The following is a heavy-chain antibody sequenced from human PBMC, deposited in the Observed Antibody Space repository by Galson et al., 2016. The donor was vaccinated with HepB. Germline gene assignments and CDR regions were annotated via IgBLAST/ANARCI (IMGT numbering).Heavy chain of an antibody. D-gene: IGHD1-1*01. CDR1: GASISTAHW. J-gene: IGHJ5*02. Sequence: SGASISTAHWWSWVRQAPGKGLEWIGEVYHSGGTNYNPPLKSRVTMSVDKSKNQFLLNLTSVTAADTGVYYCARKGGTTGTTWGWIDTWGQGSLVTVSS. CDR2: VYHSGGT. CDR3: ARKGGTTGTTWGWIDT. V-gene: IGHV4-4*02.